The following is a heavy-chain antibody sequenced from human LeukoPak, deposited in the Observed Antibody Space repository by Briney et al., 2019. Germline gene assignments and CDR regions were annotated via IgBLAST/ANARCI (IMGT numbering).Heavy chain of an antibody. CDR3: ARAVARTMFDY. D-gene: IGHD4/OR15-4a*01. CDR1: GDSISSYY. J-gene: IGHJ4*02. Sequence: SETLSLTRTVTGDSISSYYWSWIRQPSGKGLEWIGYIYYSGSTNYNPSLKSRVTISVDTSKNQFSLKLSSVTAADTAVYYCARAVARTMFDYWGQGTLVTVSS. CDR2: IYYSGST. V-gene: IGHV4-59*12.